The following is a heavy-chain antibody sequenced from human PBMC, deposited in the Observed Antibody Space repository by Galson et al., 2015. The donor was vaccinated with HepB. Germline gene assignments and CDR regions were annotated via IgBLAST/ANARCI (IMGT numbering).Heavy chain of an antibody. J-gene: IGHJ2*01. CDR3: AGGLRNQDWYFDL. V-gene: IGHV4-34*01. Sequence: SETLSLTCAVYGESFSTHYWTWLRQPPGKPLEWIGEIDHSGKTHYRPSLRSRVTISADTSKNHFSLELNAVTAADTAIYDCAGGLRNQDWYFDLWGRGTQVVVSS. CDR1: GESFSTHY. CDR2: IDHSGKT.